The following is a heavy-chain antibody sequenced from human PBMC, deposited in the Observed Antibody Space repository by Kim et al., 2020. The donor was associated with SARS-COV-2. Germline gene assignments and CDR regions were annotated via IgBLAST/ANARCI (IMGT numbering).Heavy chain of an antibody. Sequence: GGSLRLSCAASGFSFSDYYMIWIRLTPGKGLEWVSYISGNTGYTNYADSVKGRFTISRDNTKNSLYLQMTSLRAEDTALYYCARIPGGSSSWYYFDHWGQGTLVTVSS. J-gene: IGHJ4*02. CDR1: GFSFSDYY. V-gene: IGHV3-11*03. D-gene: IGHD6-13*01. CDR3: ARIPGGSSSWYYFDH. CDR2: ISGNTGYT.